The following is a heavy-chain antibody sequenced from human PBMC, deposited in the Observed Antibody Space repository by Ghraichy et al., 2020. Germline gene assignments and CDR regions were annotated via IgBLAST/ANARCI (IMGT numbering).Heavy chain of an antibody. V-gene: IGHV4-59*01. CDR1: GGSISSYY. J-gene: IGHJ4*02. CDR2: IYYSGST. Sequence: ESLNISCTVSGGSISSYYWSWIRQPPGKGLEWIGYIYYSGSTNYNPSLKSRVTISVDTSKNQFSLKLSSVTAADTAVYYCAAHQWPSTFFDYWGQGTLVTVSS. CDR3: AAHQWPSTFFDY. D-gene: IGHD6-19*01.